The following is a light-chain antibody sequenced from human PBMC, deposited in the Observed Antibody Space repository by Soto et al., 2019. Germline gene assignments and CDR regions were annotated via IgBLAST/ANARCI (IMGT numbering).Light chain of an antibody. J-gene: IGLJ1*01. CDR1: SSDVGGYNY. V-gene: IGLV2-14*01. CDR3: SSYTSSSVLV. Sequence: QSVLTQPASVSGSPGQSITISCTGTSSDVGGYNYVSWYQQHPGKAPKLMIYDVSNRPSGVSNHFSGSKSGNTASLTISGLQAEDEADYYCSSYTSSSVLVFGTGTKVTVL. CDR2: DVS.